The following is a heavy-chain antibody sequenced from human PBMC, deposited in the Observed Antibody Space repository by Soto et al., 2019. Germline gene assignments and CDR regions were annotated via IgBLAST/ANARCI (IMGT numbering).Heavy chain of an antibody. Sequence: PSETLSLTCTVSGGSISSGVYYWGGIRQHPGKGLEWIGYIYYSGSTYYNPSLKSRVTISVDTSKNQFSLRLTSVTAADTAVYYCSRLGGYSRSLDPWGTGTLVTVFS. V-gene: IGHV4-31*03. CDR1: GGSISSGVYY. CDR3: SRLGGYSRSLDP. J-gene: IGHJ5*02. CDR2: IYYSGST. D-gene: IGHD3-22*01.